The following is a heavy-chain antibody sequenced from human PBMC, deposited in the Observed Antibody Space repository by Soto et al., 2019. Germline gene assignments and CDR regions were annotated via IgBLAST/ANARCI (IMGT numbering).Heavy chain of an antibody. Sequence: EEQLLESGGGLVQPGGSLRLSCAASGLTFSRYAMSWVRQAPGKGLEWVSIINPSGDITYYGDSVKGRFTISRDNFKDTLSLQMDSLRAEGKAVYYCAKSPRPSALTSYLFDHRGPGALVTVSS. V-gene: IGHV3-23*01. CDR3: AKSPRPSALTSYLFDH. CDR1: GLTFSRYA. J-gene: IGHJ4*02. CDR2: INPSGDIT. D-gene: IGHD3-9*01.